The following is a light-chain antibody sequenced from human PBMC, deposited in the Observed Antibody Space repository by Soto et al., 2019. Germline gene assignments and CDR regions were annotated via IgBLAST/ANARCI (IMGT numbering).Light chain of an antibody. V-gene: IGLV4-69*01. CDR2: LNIDGSH. Sequence: QLVLTQSPSASASLGASVKLTCTLRSGHSSYAIAWHQQQPEKGPRYLMKLNIDGSHTKGDGIPDRFSGSSSGAERYLTISSLQSEDEADYSCQTWDTGIRVFGGGTKLTVL. CDR3: QTWDTGIRV. J-gene: IGLJ3*02. CDR1: SGHSSYA.